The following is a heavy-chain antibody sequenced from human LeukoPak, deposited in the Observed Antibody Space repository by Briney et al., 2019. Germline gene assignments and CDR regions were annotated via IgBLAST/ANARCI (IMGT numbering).Heavy chain of an antibody. J-gene: IGHJ5*02. CDR1: GYTFTSYY. CDR2: IDPKSGDA. CDR3: AKDLTATNRQRELFDWFDP. V-gene: IGHV1-2*06. D-gene: IGHD1-26*01. Sequence: ASVKVSCKASGYTFTSYYMHWVRQAPGQGLEWVGRIDPKSGDANYAQKFQGRVTMTRDTSITTAYLELNSLRSDDTAVYYCAKDLTATNRQRELFDWFDPWGQGTLVTVSS.